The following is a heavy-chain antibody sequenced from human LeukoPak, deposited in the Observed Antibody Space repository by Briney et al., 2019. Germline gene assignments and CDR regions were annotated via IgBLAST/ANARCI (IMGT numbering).Heavy chain of an antibody. V-gene: IGHV3-33*08. D-gene: IGHD3-16*01. CDR1: GFIFSRYW. Sequence: GWSLRLSCTASGFIFSRYWMNWVRQAPGKGLEWVAVIWYDGSNKYYADSVKGRFTISRDNSKNTLYLQMNSLRAEDTAVYYCAREEYDNYYYYGMDVWGQGTTVTVSS. CDR3: AREEYDNYYYYGMDV. CDR2: IWYDGSNK. J-gene: IGHJ6*02.